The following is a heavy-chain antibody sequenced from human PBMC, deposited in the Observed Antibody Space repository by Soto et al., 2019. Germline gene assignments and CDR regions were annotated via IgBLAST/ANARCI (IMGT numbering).Heavy chain of an antibody. Sequence: PGGSLRLSCAASGLTFNNAWMNWVRQAPGKGLEWVGRIKTKDDGGTADYAAPVKGRFTISRDDSKNTLYLQMNILKIDDTAVYYCTTSGYSSGWLDFDYWGQGTLVTVSS. CDR1: GLTFNNAW. CDR2: IKTKDDGGTA. D-gene: IGHD6-19*01. CDR3: TTSGYSSGWLDFDY. V-gene: IGHV3-15*07. J-gene: IGHJ4*02.